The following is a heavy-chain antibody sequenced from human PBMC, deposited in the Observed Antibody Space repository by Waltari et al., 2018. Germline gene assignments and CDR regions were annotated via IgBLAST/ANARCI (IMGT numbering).Heavy chain of an antibody. J-gene: IGHJ3*02. CDR3: AGSYRGMWEYYDSSGQITGDEWLLGNAFDI. CDR1: GGSISSSSYY. D-gene: IGHD3-22*01. CDR2: MHYSGSA. Sequence: QLQLQESGPGLVKPSETLSLTCTVSGGSISSSSYYWGWIRQPPGRGLEWIGRMHYSGSAYYNPPLESRVTISVDTSKNQFSLKLSSVTAADTAVYYCAGSYRGMWEYYDSSGQITGDEWLLGNAFDIWGQGTMVTVSS. V-gene: IGHV4-39*01.